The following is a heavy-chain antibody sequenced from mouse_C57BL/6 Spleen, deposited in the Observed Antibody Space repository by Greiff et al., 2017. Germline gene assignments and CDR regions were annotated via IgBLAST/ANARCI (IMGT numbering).Heavy chain of an antibody. J-gene: IGHJ3*01. D-gene: IGHD1-1*01. CDR3: ARGPSYYGSSSAWFAY. Sequence: VQLQQSGPELVKPGASVKMSCKASGYTFTDYNMHWVKQSHGKSLEWIGYINPNNGGTSYNQKFKGKATLTVNKSSSTAYMELLSLTSEDSAVYYCARGPSYYGSSSAWFAYWGQGTLVTVSA. CDR2: INPNNGGT. V-gene: IGHV1-22*01. CDR1: GYTFTDYN.